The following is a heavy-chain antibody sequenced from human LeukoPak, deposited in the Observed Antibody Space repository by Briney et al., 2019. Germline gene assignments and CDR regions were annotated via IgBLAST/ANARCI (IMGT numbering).Heavy chain of an antibody. Sequence: PSETLSLTCTVSGGSISSYYWSWIRQPPGKGLEWIGYIYYSGSTNYNPSLKSRVTISVDTSKNQFSLKLSSVTAADTAVYYCARVGKVVITSSDYWGQGTLVTVSS. J-gene: IGHJ4*02. V-gene: IGHV4-59*08. CDR3: ARVGKVVITSSDY. CDR2: IYYSGST. CDR1: GGSISSYY. D-gene: IGHD3-22*01.